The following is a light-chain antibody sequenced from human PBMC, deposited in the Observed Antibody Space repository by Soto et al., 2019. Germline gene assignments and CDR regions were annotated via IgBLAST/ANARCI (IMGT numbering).Light chain of an antibody. J-gene: IGKJ5*01. CDR1: QSVSSN. V-gene: IGKV3-15*01. CDR3: QQYNSWPS. Sequence: EIVMTQSPATLSVSPGERATLSCRASQSVSSNLAWYQKKPGQAPRLVIYGASTRTTGIPARFNGSGSGTEFTLTIGSLQSEDFAVYYCQQYNSWPSFGQGTRLEIK. CDR2: GAS.